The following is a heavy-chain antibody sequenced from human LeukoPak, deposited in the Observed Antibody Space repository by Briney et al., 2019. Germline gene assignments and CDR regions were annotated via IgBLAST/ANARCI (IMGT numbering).Heavy chain of an antibody. J-gene: IGHJ5*02. V-gene: IGHV1-2*02. CDR3: ARASDPWLQLT. CDR2: INTNSGGA. CDR1: GYTFTGYY. D-gene: IGHD5-24*01. Sequence: ASVKVSCKASGYTFTGYYIHWVRQAPGQGLEWMGWINTNSGGANFAQKFQGRVTMTRDTSITTAYMELNSLRAEDTAVYYCARASDPWLQLTWGQGTLVTVSS.